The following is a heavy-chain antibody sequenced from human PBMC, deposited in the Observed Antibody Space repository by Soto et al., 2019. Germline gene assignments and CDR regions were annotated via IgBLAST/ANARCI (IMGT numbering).Heavy chain of an antibody. D-gene: IGHD6-19*01. Sequence: QVQLQESGPGLVKPSGTLSLTCAVSGGSVYSPNCLNWVRQPPGKGLEWIGEIHHSGTSNYSPSLKSRLTLLVDKSKNEVSLNLNSVTAADTAVYYCGRTNTSGSPIDSWGQGTLVIVSS. J-gene: IGHJ4*02. CDR2: IHHSGTS. CDR1: GGSVYSPNC. V-gene: IGHV4-4*02. CDR3: GRTNTSGSPIDS.